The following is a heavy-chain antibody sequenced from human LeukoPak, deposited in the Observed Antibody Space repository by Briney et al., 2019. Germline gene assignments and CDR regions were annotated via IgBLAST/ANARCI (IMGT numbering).Heavy chain of an antibody. Sequence: SETLSLTCTVSGGSINSYYWSWIRQPPGTGLEWIGSIYYSGSTYYNPSLKSRVTISVDTSKNQFSLKLSSVTATDTAVYYCARHVNWGSVSIDWYFDLWGRGTLVTVSS. V-gene: IGHV4-39*01. J-gene: IGHJ2*01. D-gene: IGHD7-27*01. CDR3: ARHVNWGSVSIDWYFDL. CDR1: GGSINSYY. CDR2: IYYSGST.